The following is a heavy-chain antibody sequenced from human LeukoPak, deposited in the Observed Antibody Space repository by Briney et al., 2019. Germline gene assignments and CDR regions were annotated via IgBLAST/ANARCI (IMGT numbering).Heavy chain of an antibody. V-gene: IGHV3-48*01. CDR1: GFTFRSYS. D-gene: IGHD1-1*01. J-gene: IGHJ4*02. Sequence: PGGSLRLSCAASGFTFRSYSMNWVRQAPGKGLEWVSYITSSSSSIYYADSVKGRFTISRDNAKNSLYLQMNSLRAEDTAVYYCARILTTGTTVSYWGQGTLVTVSS. CDR3: ARILTTGTTVSY. CDR2: ITSSSSSI.